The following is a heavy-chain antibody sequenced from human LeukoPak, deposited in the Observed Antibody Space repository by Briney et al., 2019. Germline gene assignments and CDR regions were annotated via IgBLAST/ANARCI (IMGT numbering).Heavy chain of an antibody. D-gene: IGHD6-19*01. J-gene: IGHJ4*02. Sequence: GGSLRLSCAASEFTLRSYWMSWVRKAPGKGLEWVPNIKQDGSEKSYVASVKGRFTISRDNAKNSLYLQMNSLRAEDTAVYYCVRDQWVAGNFDYWGQGTLVTVSS. CDR2: IKQDGSEK. CDR1: EFTLRSYW. V-gene: IGHV3-7*01. CDR3: VRDQWVAGNFDY.